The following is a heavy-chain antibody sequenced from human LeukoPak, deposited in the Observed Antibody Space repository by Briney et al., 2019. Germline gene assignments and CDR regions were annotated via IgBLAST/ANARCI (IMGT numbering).Heavy chain of an antibody. V-gene: IGHV1-58*01. CDR2: IVVGSGNT. CDR1: GFTFTSSA. CDR3: ARDRFYGDDPLKNWFDP. D-gene: IGHD4-17*01. Sequence: SVKVSCKAPGFTFTSSAVQWVRQARGQRLEWIGWIVVGSGNTNYAQKFQERVTITRDMSTSTAYMELSSLRSEDTAVYYCARDRFYGDDPLKNWFDPWGQGTLVTVSS. J-gene: IGHJ5*02.